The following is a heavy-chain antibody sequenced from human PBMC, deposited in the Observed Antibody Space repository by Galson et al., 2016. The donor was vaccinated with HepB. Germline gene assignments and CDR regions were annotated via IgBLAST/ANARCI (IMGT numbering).Heavy chain of an antibody. CDR3: ARGGKGEFFGMDV. J-gene: IGHJ6*02. V-gene: IGHV3-30-3*01. Sequence: SLRLSCAASGFTLRSYAMHWVRQAPGKGLEWVAVTSYDGSNKYYGDSVKGRFTISRDNSNNTLYLQLNSLRAEDTAVYYCARGGKGEFFGMDVWGQGTTVTVSS. D-gene: IGHD3-16*01. CDR2: TSYDGSNK. CDR1: GFTLRSYA.